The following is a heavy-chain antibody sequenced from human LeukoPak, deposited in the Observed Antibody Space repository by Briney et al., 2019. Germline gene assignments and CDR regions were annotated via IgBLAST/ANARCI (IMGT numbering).Heavy chain of an antibody. V-gene: IGHV1-46*01. J-gene: IGHJ4*02. Sequence: ASVKVSCKASGYSFTSNYIHWVRQAPGQGLEWMGMIYPRDGSTSYAQRFQDRVTVTRDTSTSTVHMELSGLRSEDTAVYYCARDQEGIDYWGQGTQVTVSS. CDR2: IYPRDGST. CDR3: ARDQEGIDY. CDR1: GYSFTSNY.